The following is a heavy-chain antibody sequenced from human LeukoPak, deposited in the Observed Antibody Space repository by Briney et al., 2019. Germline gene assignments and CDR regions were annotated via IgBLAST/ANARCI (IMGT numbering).Heavy chain of an antibody. CDR2: TRNKANSYTT. Sequence: GGSLRLSCAASGFTFSDHYMDWVRQAPGKGLEWVGRTRNKANSYTTEYAASVKGRFAISRDDSKNSLYLQMNSLKTEDTAVYYCARGRGGYDYDYYYYYYMDVWGKGTTVTVSS. V-gene: IGHV3-72*01. D-gene: IGHD5-12*01. J-gene: IGHJ6*03. CDR3: ARGRGGYDYDYYYYYYMDV. CDR1: GFTFSDHY.